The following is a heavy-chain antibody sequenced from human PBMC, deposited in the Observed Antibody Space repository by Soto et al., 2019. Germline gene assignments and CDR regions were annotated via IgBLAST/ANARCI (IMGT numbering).Heavy chain of an antibody. D-gene: IGHD6-19*01. J-gene: IGHJ6*02. CDR1: GYSFTSYW. CDR3: ATPAGAIAVAGTNYSYGMDV. CDR2: IDPSDSYT. V-gene: IGHV5-10-1*01. Sequence: GESLKISCKGSGYSFTSYWISWVRQMPGKGLEWMGRIDPSDSYTNYSPSFQGHVTISADKSISTTYLQWSSLKASDTAMYYCATPAGAIAVAGTNYSYGMDVWGQGTTVTVSS.